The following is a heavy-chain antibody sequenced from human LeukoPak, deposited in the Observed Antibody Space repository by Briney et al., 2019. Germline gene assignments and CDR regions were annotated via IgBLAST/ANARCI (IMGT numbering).Heavy chain of an antibody. Sequence: GGSLRLSCAASGFTVSSNYMSWVRQAPGKGLEWVSVIYSGGSTYYADSVKGRFTISRHNSKNTLYLQVNSLRAEDTAVYYCARNSGGNSDYWGQGTLVTVSS. CDR3: ARNSGGNSDY. D-gene: IGHD2-15*01. CDR2: IYSGGST. J-gene: IGHJ4*02. CDR1: GFTVSSNY. V-gene: IGHV3-53*04.